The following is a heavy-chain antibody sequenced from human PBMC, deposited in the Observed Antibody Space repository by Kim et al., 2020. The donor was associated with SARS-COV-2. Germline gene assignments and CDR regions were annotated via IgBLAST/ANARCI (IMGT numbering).Heavy chain of an antibody. CDR2: IYYSGST. J-gene: IGHJ4*02. CDR3: ARATNYAQFDY. CDR1: GGSISSYY. D-gene: IGHD4-4*01. Sequence: SETLSLTCTVSGGSISSYYWSWIRQPPGKGLEWIGYIYYSGSTNYNPSLKSRVTISVDTSKNQFSLKLSSVTAADTAVYYCARATNYAQFDYWGQGTLVTVSS. V-gene: IGHV4-59*01.